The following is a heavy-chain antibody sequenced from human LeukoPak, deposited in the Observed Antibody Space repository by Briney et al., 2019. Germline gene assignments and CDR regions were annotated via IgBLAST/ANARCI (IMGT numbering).Heavy chain of an antibody. Sequence: GGSLRLSCAASGFTLSSYAMSWVRQAPGKGLEWVSAIRGSGGSTYYADSVKGRFTISRDNSKNTLHLQMNSLRAEDTAVYYCAKDYGDYYFDYWGQGTLVTVSS. CDR2: IRGSGGST. J-gene: IGHJ4*02. CDR1: GFTLSSYA. CDR3: AKDYGDYYFDY. V-gene: IGHV3-23*01. D-gene: IGHD4-17*01.